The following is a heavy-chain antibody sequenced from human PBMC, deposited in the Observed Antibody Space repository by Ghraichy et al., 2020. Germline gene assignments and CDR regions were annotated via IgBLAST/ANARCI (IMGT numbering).Heavy chain of an antibody. CDR3: ARDGLPAAMYGEEGWFDP. CDR1: GFTFSDYY. D-gene: IGHD2-2*01. Sequence: GGSLRLSCAASGFTFSDYYMSWIRQAPGKGLEWVSYISSSSSYTNYADSVKGRFTISRDNAKNSLYLQMNSLRAEDTAVYYCARDGLPAAMYGEEGWFDPWGQGTLVTVSP. CDR2: ISSSSSYT. J-gene: IGHJ5*02. V-gene: IGHV3-11*06.